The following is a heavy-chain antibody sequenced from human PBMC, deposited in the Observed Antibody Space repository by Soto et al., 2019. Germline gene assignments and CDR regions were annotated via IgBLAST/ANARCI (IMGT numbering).Heavy chain of an antibody. CDR1: GDSISSDY. CDR2: IYYSGST. Sequence: KPSETLSLTCTVSGDSISSDYWSWTRQPPGKGLEWIGYIYYSGSTNYNPSLKSRVTISIDTSKNQFSLKLSSVTAADTAVYYCARLSTVISWGQGTLVTVSS. D-gene: IGHD4-17*01. J-gene: IGHJ5*02. CDR3: ARLSTVIS. V-gene: IGHV4-59*01.